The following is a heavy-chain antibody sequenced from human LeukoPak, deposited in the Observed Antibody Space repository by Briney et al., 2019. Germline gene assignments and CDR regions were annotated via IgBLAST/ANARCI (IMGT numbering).Heavy chain of an antibody. Sequence: ASVNVSCKVSGDTLAELSIHWLRQAGGKGLEWMGGFDVEKGETTYSQKFQGRVIMTEDISTHTAYLELSSLISEDTAVYYCATELRLGGLDVWGQGTTVIVSS. J-gene: IGHJ6*02. CDR2: FDVEKGET. V-gene: IGHV1-24*01. CDR1: GDTLAELS. D-gene: IGHD3-3*01. CDR3: ATELRLGGLDV.